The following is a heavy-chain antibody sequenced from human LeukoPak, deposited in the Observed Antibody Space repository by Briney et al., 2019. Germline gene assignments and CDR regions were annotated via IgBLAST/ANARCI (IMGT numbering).Heavy chain of an antibody. Sequence: GGSLRLSCAASGFTFSSYWMSWVRQAPGKGLEWVAVIWYDGSNKYYADSVKGRFTISRDNSKNTLYLQMNSLRAEDTAVYYCARDSYYYDSSGYYLDYWGQGTLVTVSS. CDR3: ARDSYYYDSSGYYLDY. V-gene: IGHV3-33*08. CDR1: GFTFSSYW. D-gene: IGHD3-22*01. CDR2: IWYDGSNK. J-gene: IGHJ4*02.